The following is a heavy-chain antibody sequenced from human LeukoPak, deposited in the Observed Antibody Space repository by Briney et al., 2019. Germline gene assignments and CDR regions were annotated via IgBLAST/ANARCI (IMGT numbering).Heavy chain of an antibody. Sequence: GGSLRLSCAASGFTFSSYAMSWVRQAPGKGLEWVSAISGSGGSTYYADSVKGRFTISRDNSKNTLYLQMNSLGAEDTAVYYCAKDSRYSSGWDPLDYWGQGTLVTVSS. D-gene: IGHD6-19*01. V-gene: IGHV3-23*01. CDR2: ISGSGGST. J-gene: IGHJ4*02. CDR3: AKDSRYSSGWDPLDY. CDR1: GFTFSSYA.